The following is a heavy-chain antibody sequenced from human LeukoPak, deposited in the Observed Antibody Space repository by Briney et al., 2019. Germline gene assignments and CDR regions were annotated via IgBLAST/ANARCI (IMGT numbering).Heavy chain of an antibody. D-gene: IGHD1-26*01. CDR1: GYTFTSYY. V-gene: IGHV1-46*01. CDR3: ARVWVGATKAGYDY. J-gene: IGHJ4*02. CDR2: ISTSGGNT. Sequence: ASVKVSCKASGYTFTSYYMHWVRQAPGQGLEWMGIISTSGGNTGYAQKFQGRIIMTRDTSTSTVYLDLSSLRSDDTAVYYCARVWVGATKAGYDYWGQGTLVTVSS.